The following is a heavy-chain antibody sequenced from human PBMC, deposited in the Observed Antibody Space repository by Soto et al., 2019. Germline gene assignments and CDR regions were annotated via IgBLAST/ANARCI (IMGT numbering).Heavy chain of an antibody. J-gene: IGHJ3*02. Sequence: SVKVSCKASGGTFSSYAISWVRQAPGQGLEWMGGIIPIFGSTSYAQKFQGRVTMTRDTSTSTVYMELSSLRSEDTAVYYCARDEYYDILTGPGAFDIWGQGTMVTVSS. CDR3: ARDEYYDILTGPGAFDI. D-gene: IGHD3-9*01. V-gene: IGHV1-69*05. CDR2: IIPIFGST. CDR1: GGTFSSYA.